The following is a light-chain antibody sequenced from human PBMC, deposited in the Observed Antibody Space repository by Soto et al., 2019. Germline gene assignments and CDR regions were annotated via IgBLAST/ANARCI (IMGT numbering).Light chain of an antibody. Sequence: AIRMTQSPSSLSASTGDRVTITCRASQGISSYLAWYQQKPGKAPKLLIYAASSLQSGVPSRFSGSGSGTDFTLTISSLQPEDFATYYCQQSYSTRWTFGQGTKGDIK. V-gene: IGKV1-8*01. J-gene: IGKJ1*01. CDR2: AAS. CDR1: QGISSY. CDR3: QQSYSTRWT.